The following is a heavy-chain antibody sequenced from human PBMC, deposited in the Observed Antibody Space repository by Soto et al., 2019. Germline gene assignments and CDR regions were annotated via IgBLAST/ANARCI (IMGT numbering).Heavy chain of an antibody. V-gene: IGHV3-21*01. D-gene: IGHD3-10*01. J-gene: IGHJ3*02. CDR1: GFTFSSYS. CDR2: ISSSSSYI. Sequence: EVQLVESGGGLVKPGGSLRLSSAASGFTFSSYSMNWVRQAPGKGLEWVSSISSSSSYIYYADSVKGRFTISRDNAKNSLDLQMNSLRAEDTAVYYCASSPHPTPELLWFGESPLPRHAFDIWGQGTMVTVSS. CDR3: ASSPHPTPELLWFGESPLPRHAFDI.